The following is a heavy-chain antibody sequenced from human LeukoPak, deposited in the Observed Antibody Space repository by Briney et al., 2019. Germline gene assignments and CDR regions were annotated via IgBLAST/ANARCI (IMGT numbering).Heavy chain of an antibody. Sequence: SETLSLTCTVSGGSISSSSYYWGWIRQPPGKGLEWIGSIYYSGSTYYSPSLKSRVTISVDTSKNQFSLKLSSVTAADTAVYYCARHRLPSSGWYLGYFDYWGQGTLVTVSS. CDR3: ARHRLPSSGWYLGYFDY. V-gene: IGHV4-39*01. D-gene: IGHD6-19*01. CDR1: GGSISSSSYY. CDR2: IYYSGST. J-gene: IGHJ4*02.